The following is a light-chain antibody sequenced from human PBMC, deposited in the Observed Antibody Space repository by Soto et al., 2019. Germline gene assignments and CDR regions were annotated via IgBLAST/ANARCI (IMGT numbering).Light chain of an antibody. Sequence: DIQMTQSPSSLSASVGDRVTITCRASQDISNYLAWFQQQPGKAPRSLIYVASTLQSGVPSRFSGSGSGTDFTLTISSLQPEDFETYFCQQYNTYPLTFGQGTKVDIK. J-gene: IGKJ1*01. V-gene: IGKV1-16*01. CDR2: VAS. CDR3: QQYNTYPLT. CDR1: QDISNY.